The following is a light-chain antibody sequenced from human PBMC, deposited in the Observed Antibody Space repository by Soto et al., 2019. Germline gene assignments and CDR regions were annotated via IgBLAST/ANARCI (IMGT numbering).Light chain of an antibody. V-gene: IGKV1-5*03. CDR3: QQYNSYSLT. CDR2: KAS. J-gene: IGKJ4*01. CDR1: QSISSW. Sequence: DIQMTQSPSTLSASVGDRVTITCRASQSISSWLAWYQQKPGKAPKILIYKASSLESGVPSRFSGSGSGTAFTLTISSLQPDDFATDYCQQYNSYSLTFGGGTKVEIK.